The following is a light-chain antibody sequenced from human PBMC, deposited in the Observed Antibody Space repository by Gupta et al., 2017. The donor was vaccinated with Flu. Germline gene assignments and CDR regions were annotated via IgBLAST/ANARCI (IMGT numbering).Light chain of an antibody. V-gene: IGKV1-13*02. J-gene: IGKJ4*01. Sequence: AIQLTQSPSSLSASVGDRVTITCRASQGFTNSLAWYQQKPGKAPKVLIFDAFKLETGVPSRFSGSASGTDFTLTISMLHPDDFVNYYCQQFNTFPITFGGGTRVEIK. CDR2: DAF. CDR1: QGFTNS. CDR3: QQFNTFPIT.